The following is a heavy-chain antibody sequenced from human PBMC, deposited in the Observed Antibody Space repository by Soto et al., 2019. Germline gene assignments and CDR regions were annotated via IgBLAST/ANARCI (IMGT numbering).Heavy chain of an antibody. CDR1: GGSISSYY. CDR2: IYYSGST. J-gene: IGHJ6*03. D-gene: IGHD5-18*01. V-gene: IGHV4-59*08. CDR3: ARQWASYGSPYYMDV. Sequence: SETLSLTCTVSGGSISSYYWSWIRQPPGKGLEWIGYIYYSGSTNYNPSLKSRVSISVDTSKNQFSLKLSSVTAADTAVYYCARQWASYGSPYYMDVWGKGTTVTVSS.